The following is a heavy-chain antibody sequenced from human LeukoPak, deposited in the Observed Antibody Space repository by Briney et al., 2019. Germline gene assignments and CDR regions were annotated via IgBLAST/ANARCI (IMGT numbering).Heavy chain of an antibody. CDR2: IGSDGNTM. J-gene: IGHJ4*02. CDR1: GFTFSSYE. CDR3: SSSPGSYSPGSYPLPFDY. Sequence: GGSLRLSCAASGFTFSSYEMNWVRQAPGKGLEWISYIGSDGNTMYYADSVKGRFTISRDNAKNSLCLQMNSLRAEDTAVYYCSSSPGSYSPGSYPLPFDYWGQGTLVTVSS. D-gene: IGHD3-10*01. V-gene: IGHV3-48*03.